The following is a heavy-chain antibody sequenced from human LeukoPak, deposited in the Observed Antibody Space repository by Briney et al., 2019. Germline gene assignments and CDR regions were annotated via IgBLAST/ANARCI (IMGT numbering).Heavy chain of an antibody. J-gene: IGHJ4*02. V-gene: IGHV3-43*02. D-gene: IGHD3-10*01. CDR3: AKGRITMVRGVIRRFDY. CDR1: GFTFDDYA. Sequence: GGSLRLSCAASGFTFDDYAMHWVRQAPGKGLEWVSLISADGGNTYYADSVKGRFTISRDNSKNSLSLQMNSLGTEDTALYYCAKGRITMVRGVIRRFDYWGQGALVTVSS. CDR2: ISADGGNT.